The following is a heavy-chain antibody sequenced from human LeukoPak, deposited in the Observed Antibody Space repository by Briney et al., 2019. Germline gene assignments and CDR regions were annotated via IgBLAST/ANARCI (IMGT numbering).Heavy chain of an antibody. CDR1: GYRFTSYW. J-gene: IGHJ4*02. V-gene: IGHV5-51*01. Sequence: GESLKISFKVSGYRFTSYWIGWVRQMPGKGLEWMGIIYPGDSDTRYSPPFQGQVTISADKSISTAYLQWSSLRASDTAMYYCARLRWAAGDGYYFDYWGQGTPVTVSS. CDR3: ARLRWAAGDGYYFDY. CDR2: IYPGDSDT. D-gene: IGHD6-13*01.